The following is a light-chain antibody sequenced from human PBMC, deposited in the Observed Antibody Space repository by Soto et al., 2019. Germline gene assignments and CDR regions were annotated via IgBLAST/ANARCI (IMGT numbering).Light chain of an antibody. Sequence: QSVLAQPRSVSGSPGQSVTVSCSGSSSDVGSYDYVSWYQQYPGKAPKLIIYDISKRPSGVPDRFSGSKSGNTASPTISGLLPEDEADYYCCSYAGSYTYVFGPGTKV. V-gene: IGLV2-11*01. CDR2: DIS. CDR3: CSYAGSYTYV. CDR1: SSDVGSYDY. J-gene: IGLJ1*01.